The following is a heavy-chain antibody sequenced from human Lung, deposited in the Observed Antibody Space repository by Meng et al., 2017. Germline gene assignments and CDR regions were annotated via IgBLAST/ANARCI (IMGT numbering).Heavy chain of an antibody. CDR1: GFTFNNYG. D-gene: IGHD6-6*01. CDR2: VWHDGINK. CDR3: AKSGSIAVGYFDF. J-gene: IGHJ4*02. Sequence: GESLKISCAASGFTFNNYGIHWVRQAPGKGLEWVALVWHDGINKVFADSVKGRFTISRDNSNNIAYLQIDRLRAEDTAVYYCAKSGSIAVGYFDFWGQGTLVTVSS. V-gene: IGHV3-33*06.